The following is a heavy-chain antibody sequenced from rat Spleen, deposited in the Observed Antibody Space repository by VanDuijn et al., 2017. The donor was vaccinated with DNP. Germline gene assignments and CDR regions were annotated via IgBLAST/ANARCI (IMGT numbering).Heavy chain of an antibody. V-gene: IGHV2-1*01. CDR3: TGMRY. Sequence: QVQLKESGPGLVQPSRTLSLTCTVSGFSLSSYGVSWVRQPPGKGLEWMGRIRSGGSTDYNSALKSRLSISRDTSKSQVFLKMNSLQTEDTAIYFCTGMRYWGQGVMVTVSS. CDR1: GFSLSSYG. CDR2: IRSGGST. J-gene: IGHJ2*01.